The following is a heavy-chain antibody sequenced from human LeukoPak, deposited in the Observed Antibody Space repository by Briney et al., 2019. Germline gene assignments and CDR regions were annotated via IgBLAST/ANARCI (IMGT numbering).Heavy chain of an antibody. D-gene: IGHD6-13*01. Sequence: ASVTVSYMASGYTFTEYYMHWVGQAPGAGSEWVGWINPNICGTNYAQNFQGTFTITRDTSISTPYMELSRLRSDDTAVYYCARQQTSGYSSSWYGGDFDYWGQGTLVTVSS. V-gene: IGHV1-2*02. J-gene: IGHJ4*02. CDR2: INPNICGT. CDR1: GYTFTEYY. CDR3: ARQQTSGYSSSWYGGDFDY.